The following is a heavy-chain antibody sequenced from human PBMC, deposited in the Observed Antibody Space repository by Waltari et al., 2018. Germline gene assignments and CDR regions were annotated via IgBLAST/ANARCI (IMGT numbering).Heavy chain of an antibody. CDR2: IKQDGSEK. J-gene: IGHJ5*02. Sequence: EVQLVESGGGLVQPGGSLRLSCAASGFTFSSYWMTWVRQAPGKGLEWVANIKQDGSEKYYVDSVKGRFTISRDNAKNSLYLQMNSLRAEDTAVYYCARVGAFNWFDPWGQGTLVTVSS. CDR3: ARVGAFNWFDP. V-gene: IGHV3-7*01. CDR1: GFTFSSYW. D-gene: IGHD1-26*01.